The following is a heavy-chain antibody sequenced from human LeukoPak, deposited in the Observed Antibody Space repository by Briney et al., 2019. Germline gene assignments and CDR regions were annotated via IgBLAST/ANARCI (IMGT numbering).Heavy chain of an antibody. V-gene: IGHV3-23*01. D-gene: IGHD3-10*01. Sequence: PGGSLRLSCAASGFTFSSYAMSWVRQAPGKGLEWVSTISNSDGKTYYAESVKGRFTISRDNSKNTLYLQMNSLRDEDTAVYYCVRDRGVGYWGQGTLVTVSS. J-gene: IGHJ4*02. CDR2: ISNSDGKT. CDR3: VRDRGVGY. CDR1: GFTFSSYA.